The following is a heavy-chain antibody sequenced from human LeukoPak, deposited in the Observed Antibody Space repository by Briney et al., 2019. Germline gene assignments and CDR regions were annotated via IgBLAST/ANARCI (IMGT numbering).Heavy chain of an antibody. V-gene: IGHV3-30*03. J-gene: IGHJ4*02. CDR2: ISYDGGNK. CDR1: GFTFSSYG. Sequence: GGSLRLSCAASGFTFSSYGMHWVRQAPGKGLEWVAVISYDGGNKYYADSVKGRFTISRDNSKNTLYLQMNSLRAEDTAVYYCASIYCSGGSCYGWLGFDYWGQGTLVTVSS. D-gene: IGHD2-15*01. CDR3: ASIYCSGGSCYGWLGFDY.